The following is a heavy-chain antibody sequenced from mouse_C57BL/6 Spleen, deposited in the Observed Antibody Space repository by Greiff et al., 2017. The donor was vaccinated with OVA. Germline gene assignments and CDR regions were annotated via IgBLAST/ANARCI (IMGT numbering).Heavy chain of an antibody. Sequence: EVHLVESGGDLVKPGGSLKLSCAASGFTFSSYGMSWVRQTPDKRLEWVATISSGGSYTYYPDSVKGRFTISRDNAKNTLYLQMSSLKSEDTAMYYCARHNLITTVVATDWYFDVWGTGTTVTVSS. V-gene: IGHV5-6*01. CDR3: ARHNLITTVVATDWYFDV. J-gene: IGHJ1*03. D-gene: IGHD1-1*01. CDR2: ISSGGSYT. CDR1: GFTFSSYG.